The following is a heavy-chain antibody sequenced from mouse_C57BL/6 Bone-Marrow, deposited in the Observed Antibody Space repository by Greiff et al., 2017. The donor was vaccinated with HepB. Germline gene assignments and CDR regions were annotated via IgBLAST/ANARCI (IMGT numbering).Heavy chain of an antibody. J-gene: IGHJ4*01. CDR3: ARSSYYYGNAMDY. D-gene: IGHD1-1*01. CDR2: IYPGSGNT. CDR1: GYTFTDYY. V-gene: IGHV1-76*01. Sequence: VQLQQSGAELVRPGASVKLSCKASGYTFTDYYINWVKQRPGQGLEWIARIYPGSGNTYYNEKFKGKATLTAEKSSSTAYMQLSSLTSEDSAVYFCARSSYYYGNAMDYWGQGTSVTVSS.